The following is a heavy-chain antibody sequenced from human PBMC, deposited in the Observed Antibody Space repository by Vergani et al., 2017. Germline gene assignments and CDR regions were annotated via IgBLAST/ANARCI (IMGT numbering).Heavy chain of an antibody. V-gene: IGHV3-11*06. J-gene: IGHJ4*02. Sequence: VQLVESGGGLVKPGGSLRLSCAASGFTFSDYYMSWIRQAPGKGLEWVSYISSSSSYTNYADSVKGRFTISRDNAKNSLYLQMNSLRAEDTAVYYCARDQVAAAGVDYWGQGTLVTVSS. CDR1: GFTFSDYY. D-gene: IGHD6-13*01. CDR2: ISSSSSYT. CDR3: ARDQVAAAGVDY.